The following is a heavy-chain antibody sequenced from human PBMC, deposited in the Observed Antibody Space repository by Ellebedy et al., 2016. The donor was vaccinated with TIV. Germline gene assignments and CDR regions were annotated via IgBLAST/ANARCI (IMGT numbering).Heavy chain of an antibody. V-gene: IGHV1-18*01. J-gene: IGHJ3*01. CDR3: ARRLDGSNPDAFHV. CDR1: GYTFTNYG. CDR2: ISPYNGHT. Sequence: AASVKVSCKASGYTFTNYGINWVRQAPGQGLEWMGWISPYNGHTDYAQNFQGRVTVTFDTSTTTAYMELRGLRSDDTAIYYCARRLDGSNPDAFHVWGQGTMVTVSS. D-gene: IGHD3-16*01.